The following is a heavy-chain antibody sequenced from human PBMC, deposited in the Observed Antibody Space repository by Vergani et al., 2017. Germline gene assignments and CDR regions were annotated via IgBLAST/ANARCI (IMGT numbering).Heavy chain of an antibody. V-gene: IGHV3-48*01. CDR3: ARGALWWLRQIDS. Sequence: EVKLVESGGGLVQPGRSLRLSCAASGFTFSSYNFNWVRQAPGKGLEWVSYISASSTSIYYADSLKGRFTVSRDNAKNSLYLQIHSLRVDDTAVYFCARGALWWLRQIDSWGQGTLVTVSS. CDR2: ISASSTSI. D-gene: IGHD2-21*01. CDR1: GFTFSSYN. J-gene: IGHJ4*02.